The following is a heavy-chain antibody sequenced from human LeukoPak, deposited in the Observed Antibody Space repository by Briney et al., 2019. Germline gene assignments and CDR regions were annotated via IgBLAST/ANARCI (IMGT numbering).Heavy chain of an antibody. CDR1: GFTFSSDW. CDR2: IHPDGSSS. Sequence: GGSLRLSCAASGFTFSSDWIHWVRQAPGKGLVWVSRIHPDGSSSYYADSVKGRFTISRDNAKNTLFLQMNSLRVEDTAVYYCARGISYGLDIWGQGTTVTVSS. CDR3: ARGISYGLDI. J-gene: IGHJ6*02. V-gene: IGHV3-74*01.